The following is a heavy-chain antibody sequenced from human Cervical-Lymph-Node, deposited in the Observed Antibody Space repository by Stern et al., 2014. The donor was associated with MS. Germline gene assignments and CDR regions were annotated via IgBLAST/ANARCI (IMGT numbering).Heavy chain of an antibody. Sequence: QVQLEESGGGVVQPGRPLKLSCAASRFTFSSCGMHWVRQAPGKGLERVAVISAGGSLQYYADSVKGRFTISRDNTKNTLYLQIDSLRAEDTGVYYCAKERAHADWGFDSWGQGTLVTVSS. V-gene: IGHV3-30*18. CDR1: RFTFSSCG. J-gene: IGHJ4*02. CDR3: AKERAHADWGFDS. CDR2: ISAGGSLQ. D-gene: IGHD3-9*01.